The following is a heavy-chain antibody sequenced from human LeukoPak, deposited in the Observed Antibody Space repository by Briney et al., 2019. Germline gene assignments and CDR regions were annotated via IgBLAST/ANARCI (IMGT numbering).Heavy chain of an antibody. Sequence: SETLSLTCSVSGVSISSGSNYWGWIRQPPGKTLEWIGSIYSSGSTYYNPSLKSRVIILFDTAKNHFSLKLCSVTAADTAVYYCARVTGYMIEDYFDYWGQGTLVTVSS. V-gene: IGHV4-39*07. CDR2: IYSSGST. J-gene: IGHJ4*02. CDR3: ARVTGYMIEDYFDY. D-gene: IGHD3-22*01. CDR1: GVSISSGSNY.